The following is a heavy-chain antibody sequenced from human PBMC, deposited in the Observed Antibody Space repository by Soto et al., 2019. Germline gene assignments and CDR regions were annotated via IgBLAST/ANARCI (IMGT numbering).Heavy chain of an antibody. V-gene: IGHV3-23*01. J-gene: IGHJ4*02. CDR3: AKRPLAARHTDY. CDR1: GFTFSNYA. Sequence: EVQLLKSRGGLVQPGGSLRLSCAASGFTFSNYAMTWVRQAPGKGLEWVSTISGSGDNTYYADSVRGRFTISRDNSKNTLYLQMNSLRADDTAVYYCAKRPLAARHTDYWGQGTPVTVSS. CDR2: ISGSGDNT. D-gene: IGHD6-6*01.